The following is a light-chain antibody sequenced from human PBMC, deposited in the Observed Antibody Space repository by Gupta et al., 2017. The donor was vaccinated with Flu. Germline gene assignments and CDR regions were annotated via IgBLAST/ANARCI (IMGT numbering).Light chain of an antibody. CDR2: SAS. CDR3: QQANSYPFT. CDR1: QGISSY. V-gene: IGKV1-12*01. J-gene: IGKJ3*01. Sequence: DIQMTQSPSSVSASVGDRVTITCRASQGISSYLAWYQQKPGKAPKLLIYSASSLHSGVPSRFSGSGSGTDFTLTISSLQPEDFATYYCQQANSYPFTFGPGTKVDIK.